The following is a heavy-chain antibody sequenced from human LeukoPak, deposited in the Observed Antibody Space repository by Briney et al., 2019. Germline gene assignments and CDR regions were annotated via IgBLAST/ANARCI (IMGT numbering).Heavy chain of an antibody. CDR3: AKPSGIVGDPDAFDI. V-gene: IGHV3-21*01. CDR1: GFTFSSYG. J-gene: IGHJ3*02. Sequence: GGSLRLSCAASGFTFSSYGMHWVRQAPGKGLEWVSSISSSSSYIYYADSVKGRFTISRDNAKNSLYLQMNSLRAEDTAVYYCAKPSGIVGDPDAFDIWGQGTMVTVSS. CDR2: ISSSSSYI. D-gene: IGHD1-26*01.